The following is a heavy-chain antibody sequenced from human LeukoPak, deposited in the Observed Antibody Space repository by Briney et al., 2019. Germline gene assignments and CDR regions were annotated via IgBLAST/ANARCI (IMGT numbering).Heavy chain of an antibody. CDR2: IYYSGST. D-gene: IGHD2-2*01. Sequence: SETQSLTCTVSGGSISSHYWSWIRQPPGKGLEWIGYIYYSGSTNYNPSLKSRVTISVDTSKNQFSLKLSSVTAADTAVYYCARDQLLLSWGQGTLVTVSS. CDR1: GGSISSHY. V-gene: IGHV4-59*11. J-gene: IGHJ5*02. CDR3: ARDQLLLS.